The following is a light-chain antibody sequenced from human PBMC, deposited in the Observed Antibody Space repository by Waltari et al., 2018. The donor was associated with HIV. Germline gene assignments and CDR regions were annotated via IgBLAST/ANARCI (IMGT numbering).Light chain of an antibody. V-gene: IGKV3-15*01. CDR2: GAS. J-gene: IGKJ4*01. CDR1: QSVSSN. CDR3: QQYNNWPPLT. Sequence: EIVMTQSPATLSVSPGERATLSCRASQSVSSNLAWYQQKPGQAPRLLIYGASTRATGIPARFSGSWSGTEFTLTISSLQSEDFAVYYCQQYNNWPPLTFGGGTKVEIK.